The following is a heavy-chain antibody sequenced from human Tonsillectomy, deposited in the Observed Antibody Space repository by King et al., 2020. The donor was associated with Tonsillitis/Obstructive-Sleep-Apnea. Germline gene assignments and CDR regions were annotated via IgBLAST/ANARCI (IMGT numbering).Heavy chain of an antibody. CDR2: IYPGDSDT. Sequence: QLVQSGAEVKKPGESLKISCKGSGYSFTSYWIGWVRQMPGKGLEWMGIIYPGDSDTRYSPSFQGQVTISADKSISTAYLQWSSLKASDTAIYYCARTYYDILTGYGGPLDVWGQGTMVTVSS. CDR3: ARTYYDILTGYGGPLDV. V-gene: IGHV5-51*03. J-gene: IGHJ3*01. CDR1: GYSFTSYW. D-gene: IGHD3-9*01.